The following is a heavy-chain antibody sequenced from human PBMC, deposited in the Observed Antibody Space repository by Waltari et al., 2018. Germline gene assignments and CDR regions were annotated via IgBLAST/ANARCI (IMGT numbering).Heavy chain of an antibody. CDR1: GDSLTTSDY. J-gene: IGHJ6*02. V-gene: IGHV4-4*02. CDR2: VNRSGRT. D-gene: IGHD2-15*01. CDR3: ARDRGFSGRIDV. Sequence: QVQLQESGPGLVRPSGTLSLTCTVTGDSLTTSDYWTWVRQPPGKGLEWIGEVNRSGRTTYSPSLQSRVTISLDKSTNQFSLTLTSVTVADTALYFCARDRGFSGRIDVWGQGTRVTVSS.